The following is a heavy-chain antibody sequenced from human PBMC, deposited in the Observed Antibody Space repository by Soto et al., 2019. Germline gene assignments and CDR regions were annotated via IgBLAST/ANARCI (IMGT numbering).Heavy chain of an antibody. D-gene: IGHD2-15*01. CDR3: ARTLRGYCRGGSCYEDSFDI. V-gene: IGHV1-18*01. J-gene: IGHJ3*02. CDR2: ISAYNGNT. CDR1: GYTFTSYG. Sequence: QVQLVQSGAEVKKPGASVKVSCKASGYTFTSYGISWVRQAPGQGLEWMGWISAYNGNTNYAQKLQGRVTMTTDTSTSTAYMELRSLRSDDTAVYYCARTLRGYCRGGSCYEDSFDIWGQGTMVTVSS.